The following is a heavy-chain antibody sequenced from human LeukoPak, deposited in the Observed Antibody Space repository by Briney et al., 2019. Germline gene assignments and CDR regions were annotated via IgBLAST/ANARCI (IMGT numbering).Heavy chain of an antibody. D-gene: IGHD5/OR15-5a*01. CDR1: GGSISSTGYY. Sequence: KPSETLSLTCTVSGGSISSTGYYWDWIRQPPGKGLEWIGSIYYSETTYYNSSLKSRVTISLNTSKNQFSLRLNSVTAADTAVYYCARQVSDYYYYYIDVWGKGATLTVSS. CDR2: IYYSETT. CDR3: ARQVSDYYYYYIDV. V-gene: IGHV4-39*01. J-gene: IGHJ6*03.